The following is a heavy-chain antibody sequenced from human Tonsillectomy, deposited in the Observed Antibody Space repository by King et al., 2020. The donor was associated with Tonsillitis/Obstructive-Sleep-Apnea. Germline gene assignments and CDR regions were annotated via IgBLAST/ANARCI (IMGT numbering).Heavy chain of an antibody. J-gene: IGHJ4*02. CDR2: ISSSSSYI. D-gene: IGHD2-8*01. V-gene: IGHV3-21*01. Sequence: VQLVESGGGLVKPGGSLRLSCAASGFTFSSYSMNWVRQAPGKGLEWVSSISSSSSYIYYADSVKGRFTISRDNAKNSLYLQMNSLRAEDTAVYYCARVAYEYAHFDYCGQGTLVTVSP. CDR3: ARVAYEYAHFDY. CDR1: GFTFSSYS.